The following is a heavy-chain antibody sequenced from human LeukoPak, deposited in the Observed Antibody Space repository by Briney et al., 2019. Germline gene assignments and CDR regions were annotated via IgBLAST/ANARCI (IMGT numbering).Heavy chain of an antibody. CDR1: GFTFSDYY. J-gene: IGHJ4*02. D-gene: IGHD3-22*01. CDR2: ISSSGSTI. Sequence: GGSLRLSCAASGFTFSDYYMSWIRQAPGKGLEWVSYISSSGSTIYYADSVKGRFTISRDNAKNSLYLQMNSLRAEDTAVYYCARDYYDSSGYYSPWNYWGQGTLVTVSS. V-gene: IGHV3-11*01. CDR3: ARDYYDSSGYYSPWNY.